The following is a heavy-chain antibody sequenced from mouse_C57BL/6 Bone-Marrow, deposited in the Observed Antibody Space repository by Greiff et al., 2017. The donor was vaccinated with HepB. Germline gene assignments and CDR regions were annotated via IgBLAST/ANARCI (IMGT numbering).Heavy chain of an antibody. CDR2: IYPRSGNT. CDR3: ARREYYYGSSFWYFDV. Sequence: VQLQQSGAELARPGASVKLSCKASGYTFTSYGINWVKQSTGQGLEWIGEIYPRSGNTYYNEKFKGKATLTADKSSSTAYMELRSLTSEDSAVYCCARREYYYGSSFWYFDVWGTGTTVTVSS. CDR1: GYTFTSYG. D-gene: IGHD1-1*01. J-gene: IGHJ1*03. V-gene: IGHV1-81*01.